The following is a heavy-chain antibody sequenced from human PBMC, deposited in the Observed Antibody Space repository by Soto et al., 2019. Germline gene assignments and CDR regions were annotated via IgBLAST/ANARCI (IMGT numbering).Heavy chain of an antibody. CDR2: LSTYNGNT. Sequence: QVQLVQSVAEVEKHGASVKVSCKASGYTFTNYGISWVRQSPGQGVEWMGWLSTYNGNTNYAQELQGRVTMATDKTKSTVYMEMRSLRCDDTAVYYYARDRAYCSTSACYFEADYWGQGTLVTFSS. D-gene: IGHD2-2*01. CDR1: GYTFTNYG. J-gene: IGHJ4*02. V-gene: IGHV1-18*01. CDR3: ARDRAYCSTSACYFEADY.